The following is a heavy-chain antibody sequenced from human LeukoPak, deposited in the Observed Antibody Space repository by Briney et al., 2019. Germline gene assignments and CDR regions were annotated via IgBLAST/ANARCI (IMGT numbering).Heavy chain of an antibody. CDR3: ARDPTYGSGRRPSVS. V-gene: IGHV3-48*02. CDR1: GFTFSSYS. Sequence: GGSLRLSCAASGFTFSSYSMNWVRQAPGKGLEWVSYISGSSSTLYYADSVKGRFTISRDNAKNSLYLQMNSLRDEDTAVYYCARDPTYGSGRRPSVSWGQGTLVTVSS. CDR2: ISGSSSTL. D-gene: IGHD3-10*01. J-gene: IGHJ5*02.